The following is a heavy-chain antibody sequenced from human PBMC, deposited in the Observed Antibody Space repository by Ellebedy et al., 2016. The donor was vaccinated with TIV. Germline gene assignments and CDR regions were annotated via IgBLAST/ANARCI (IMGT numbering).Heavy chain of an antibody. CDR2: ISSGSTYI. D-gene: IGHD1/OR15-1a*01. CDR3: ARGWINPNEYPSR. V-gene: IGHV3-21*01. CDR1: GFTFNTYT. J-gene: IGHJ4*02. Sequence: PGGSLRLSCAASGFTFNTYTMNWVRQAPGKGLGWVSSISSGSTYIYYADSVKGRFTISRDNAKNSLYLQMNSLRVEDTAVYYCARGWINPNEYPSRWGQGTLVTVSS.